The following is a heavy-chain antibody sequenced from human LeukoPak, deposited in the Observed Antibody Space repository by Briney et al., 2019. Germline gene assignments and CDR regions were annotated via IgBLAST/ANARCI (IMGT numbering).Heavy chain of an antibody. V-gene: IGHV4-59*08. J-gene: IGHJ6*03. CDR1: GGSISSYY. CDR3: ARSQPQQLEPFVYCYMDV. CDR2: IYYSGST. D-gene: IGHD6-13*01. Sequence: PSETLSLACTVSGGSISSYYWSWIRQPPGKGLEWIGYIYYSGSTYYNPPLKSRVTISVDTSKTQFSLKLSSVTAADTAVYYCARSQPQQLEPFVYCYMDVWGKGTTVTVSS.